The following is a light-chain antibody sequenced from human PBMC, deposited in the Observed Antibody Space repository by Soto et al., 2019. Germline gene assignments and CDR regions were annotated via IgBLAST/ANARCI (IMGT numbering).Light chain of an antibody. CDR2: GAS. CDR3: QRYTSWPFT. Sequence: EIVMTQSPATLSVSPGERATLSCRASQSVSSNLAWYQQKPGQPPSLLIYGASTRATGAPARFSGSGSGTEFTLPISSLQSDDFAGYYCQRYTSWPFTFGPGINVDIK. CDR1: QSVSSN. J-gene: IGKJ3*01. V-gene: IGKV3-15*01.